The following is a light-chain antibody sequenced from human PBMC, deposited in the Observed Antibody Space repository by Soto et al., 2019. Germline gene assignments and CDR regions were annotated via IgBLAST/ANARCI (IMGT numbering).Light chain of an antibody. CDR1: SSDVGAYKF. Sequence: QSVLTQPASVSGSPGQSITIFCSGTSSDVGAYKFVSWYRHHPGKAPQVMIYEVSNRPSGVSNRFSGSKSGNTASLTISGLQPEDEGDYYCSSYTSPSTPWVFGGGTKVTVL. CDR3: SSYTSPSTPWV. CDR2: EVS. V-gene: IGLV2-14*01. J-gene: IGLJ3*02.